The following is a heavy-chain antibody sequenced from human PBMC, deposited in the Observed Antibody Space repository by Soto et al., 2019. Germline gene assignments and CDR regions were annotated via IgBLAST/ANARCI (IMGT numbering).Heavy chain of an antibody. CDR3: ARGLNLNYYGSGSYGPHYYYGMDV. CDR2: INHSGST. J-gene: IGHJ6*02. Sequence: PSETLSLTCAVYGGSFSGYYWSWIRQPPGKGLEWIGEINHSGSTNYNPSLKSRVTITVDTSKNQFSLKLSSVTAADTAVYYCARGLNLNYYGSGSYGPHYYYGMDVWGQGTTVTVSS. D-gene: IGHD3-10*01. V-gene: IGHV4-34*01. CDR1: GGSFSGYY.